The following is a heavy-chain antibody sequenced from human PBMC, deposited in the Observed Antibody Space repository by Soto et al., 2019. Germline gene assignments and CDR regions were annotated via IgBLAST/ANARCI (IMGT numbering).Heavy chain of an antibody. Sequence: PSETLSLTCTVSCGSITSDTYSWSWIRQPPGKGLEWIGYVYHSGSTFYNPSLKSRVTLSIDRSKNQFSLNLISVTAADTAMYHCARLDLRKNYFDSWGQGTLVTVSS. CDR1: CGSITSDTYS. D-gene: IGHD3-10*01. CDR3: ARLDLRKNYFDS. J-gene: IGHJ4*02. CDR2: VYHSGST. V-gene: IGHV4-30-2*01.